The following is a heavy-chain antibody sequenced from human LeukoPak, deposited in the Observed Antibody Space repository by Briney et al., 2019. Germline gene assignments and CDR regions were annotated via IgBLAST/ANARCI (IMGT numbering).Heavy chain of an antibody. CDR2: ISYDGSNK. V-gene: IGHV3-30*03. Sequence: GGSLRLSCAASGFTFSSYGMHWVRQAPGKGLEWVAVISYDGSNKYYADSVKGRFTISRDNSKNTLYLQMNSLRAEDTAVYYCARAPRYYYDSSGYYPYYYYGMDVWGQGTTVTVSS. D-gene: IGHD3-22*01. CDR1: GFTFSSYG. CDR3: ARAPRYYYDSSGYYPYYYYGMDV. J-gene: IGHJ6*02.